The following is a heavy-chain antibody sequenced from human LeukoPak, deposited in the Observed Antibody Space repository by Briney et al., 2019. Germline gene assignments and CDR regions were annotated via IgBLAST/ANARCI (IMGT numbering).Heavy chain of an antibody. CDR2: IRYDGSNK. CDR1: GFTFSSYG. CDR3: AKDPGIVATFLDY. V-gene: IGHV3-30*02. Sequence: GGSLRLSCAASGFTFSSYGMHWVRQAPGKGLEWVAFIRYDGSNKYYADSVKGRFTISRDNSKNTLYLQMNSLRAEDTAVYYCAKDPGIVATFLDYWGQGTLVTVSS. J-gene: IGHJ4*02. D-gene: IGHD5-12*01.